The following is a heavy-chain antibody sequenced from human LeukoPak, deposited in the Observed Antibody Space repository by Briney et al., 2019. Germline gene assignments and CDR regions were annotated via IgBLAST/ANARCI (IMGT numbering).Heavy chain of an antibody. V-gene: IGHV3-23*01. D-gene: IGHD3-22*01. Sequence: GGSLRLSCAASGFSFSTYAMGWVRQAPGEGLEWVSGISDSGGATLYADSVKGRFTISRDNSKNTLYLQMNSLRAEDSAVYYCARGPVITMLVENPNNWFDPWGQGTLVTVSS. J-gene: IGHJ5*02. CDR1: GFSFSTYA. CDR3: ARGPVITMLVENPNNWFDP. CDR2: ISDSGGAT.